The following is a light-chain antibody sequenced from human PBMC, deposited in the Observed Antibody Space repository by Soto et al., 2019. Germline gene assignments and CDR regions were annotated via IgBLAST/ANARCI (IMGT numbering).Light chain of an antibody. V-gene: IGKV3-15*01. CDR2: DVS. CDR3: QQYNKWPLT. CDR1: QNISNY. Sequence: IGFTQSPATLSLSPGKRSTLSCRASQNISNYLIWYQQKPGQSPRLLIYDVSNRATGIPVRFSGSASGTEFTLTISSLQSEDFTVYYCQQYNKWPLTFGQGTKV. J-gene: IGKJ1*01.